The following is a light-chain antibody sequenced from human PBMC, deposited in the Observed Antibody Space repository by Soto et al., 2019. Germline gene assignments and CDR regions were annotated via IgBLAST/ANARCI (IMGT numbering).Light chain of an antibody. CDR2: AAS. CDR3: HPTPSIPT. CDR1: QSIRSY. Sequence: RASQSIRSYLNWYQQKPGKAPKLLIYAASSLQTGVSSRFSGSGSRTDFTLTISNLPPEELATYYCHPTPSIPTCGGGTKVDIK. V-gene: IGKV1-39*01. J-gene: IGKJ4*02.